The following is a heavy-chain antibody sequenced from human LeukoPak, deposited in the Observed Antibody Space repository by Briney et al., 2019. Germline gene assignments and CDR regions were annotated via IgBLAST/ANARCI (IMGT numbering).Heavy chain of an antibody. Sequence: GGSLRLSCAASGFTFSSYAMHWVRRAPGKGLEWVAVISYDGSNKYYADSVKGRFTISRDNSKNTLYLQMNSLRAEDTDVYYCARALEWLFDYWGQGTLVTVSS. D-gene: IGHD3-3*01. CDR2: ISYDGSNK. V-gene: IGHV3-30-3*01. CDR3: ARALEWLFDY. CDR1: GFTFSSYA. J-gene: IGHJ4*02.